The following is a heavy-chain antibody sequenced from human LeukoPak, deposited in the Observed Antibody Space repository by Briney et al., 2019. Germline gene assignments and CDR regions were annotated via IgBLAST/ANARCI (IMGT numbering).Heavy chain of an antibody. V-gene: IGHV4-39*07. Sequence: PSETLSLTCTVSGGSISSSSYYWGWIRQPPGKGLEWIGSIYYSGSTYYNPSLKSRVAISVDTSKNQFSLKLSSVTAADTAVYYCASYTSKYYYDSSGYYLLFDYWGQGTLVTVSS. J-gene: IGHJ4*02. CDR2: IYYSGST. CDR3: ASYTSKYYYDSSGYYLLFDY. CDR1: GGSISSSSYY. D-gene: IGHD3-22*01.